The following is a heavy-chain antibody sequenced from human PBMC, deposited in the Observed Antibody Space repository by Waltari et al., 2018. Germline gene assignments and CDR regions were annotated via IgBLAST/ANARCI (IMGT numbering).Heavy chain of an antibody. CDR2: IDSGGST. CDR3: AREFRGTAAAGYFDY. V-gene: IGHV3-53*01. J-gene: IGHJ4*02. D-gene: IGHD6-13*01. Sequence: EVQLVESGGGLIQPGGSLSLSCAASGFTVSSNYMSWVRQAPGKGLEWVSVIDSGGSTYYADSVKGRFTISRDNSKNTLYLQMNSLRAEDTAVYYCAREFRGTAAAGYFDYWGQGTLVTVSS. CDR1: GFTVSSNY.